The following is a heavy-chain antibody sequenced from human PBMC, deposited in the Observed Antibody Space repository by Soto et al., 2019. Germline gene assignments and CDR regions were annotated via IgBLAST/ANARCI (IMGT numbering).Heavy chain of an antibody. J-gene: IGHJ4*02. Sequence: EVQLVESGGGLVKPGGSLRLSCAASGFTFSSYSMNWVRQAPGKGLEWVSSISSSSSDIYYADSVKGRFTISRANAKHYRYLKMNSLRAEDTDVYYWARDYYDSSGYLAPPDYWGQGTLVTVSS. CDR2: ISSSSSDI. D-gene: IGHD3-22*01. CDR1: GFTFSSYS. V-gene: IGHV3-21*01. CDR3: ARDYYDSSGYLAPPDY.